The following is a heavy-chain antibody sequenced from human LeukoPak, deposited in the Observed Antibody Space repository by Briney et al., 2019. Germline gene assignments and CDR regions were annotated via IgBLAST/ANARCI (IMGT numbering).Heavy chain of an antibody. V-gene: IGHV3-23*01. D-gene: IGHD5-18*01. Sequence: SGGSLRLSCVASGITFSNYAVSWVRQAPEKGLDWVSVISGSAHKIRYADSVKGRFTISRDNSENIVYLQMNNLRVEDTAVYYCAGRPTGYSSGYIHWGQETLVTVSS. CDR1: GITFSNYA. CDR3: AGRPTGYSSGYIH. J-gene: IGHJ4*02. CDR2: ISGSAHKI.